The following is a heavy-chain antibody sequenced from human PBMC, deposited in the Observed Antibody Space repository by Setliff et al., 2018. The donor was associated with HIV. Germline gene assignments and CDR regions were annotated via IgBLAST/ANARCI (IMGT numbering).Heavy chain of an antibody. Sequence: SGGSLRLSCAASGFTFSSYEMNWVRQAPGKGLEWVSYISTSGNRIHYADSVKGRFTISRDNAKNALYLQMDSLRAEDTALYYCARDRGITKVAFDIWGQGTMVTVSS. CDR3: ARDRGITKVAFDI. CDR2: ISTSGNRI. V-gene: IGHV3-48*03. J-gene: IGHJ3*02. D-gene: IGHD3-16*01. CDR1: GFTFSSYE.